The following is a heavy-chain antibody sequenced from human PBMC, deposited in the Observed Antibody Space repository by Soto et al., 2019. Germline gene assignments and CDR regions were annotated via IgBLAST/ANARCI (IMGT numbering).Heavy chain of an antibody. V-gene: IGHV6-1*01. Sequence: SQTLSLTCVISGDSVSSNSAAWNWIRQSPSRGLEWLGRTYYRSKWYKHYAVSVKSRITVNPDTSKNQFSLQLNSVTPEDTAVYYCAKDATRTNGWYHFDYWGQGALVTVSS. CDR3: AKDATRTNGWYHFDY. CDR2: TYYRSKWYK. CDR1: GDSVSSNSAA. D-gene: IGHD6-19*01. J-gene: IGHJ4*02.